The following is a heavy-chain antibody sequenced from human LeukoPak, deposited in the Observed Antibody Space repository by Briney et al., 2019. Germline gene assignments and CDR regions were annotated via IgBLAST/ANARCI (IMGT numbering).Heavy chain of an antibody. V-gene: IGHV3-33*01. CDR2: IWYDGSNK. CDR3: ARARGAKYYFDY. D-gene: IGHD1-26*01. CDR1: GFTFSSYG. J-gene: IGHJ4*02. Sequence: GGSLRLSCAASGFTFSSYGMHWVRQAPGKGLEWVAVIWYDGSNKYYADSVKGRFTISRDNSKNTLYLQMNSLRAEDTAVYYCARARGAKYYFDYWGQGTLVTVSS.